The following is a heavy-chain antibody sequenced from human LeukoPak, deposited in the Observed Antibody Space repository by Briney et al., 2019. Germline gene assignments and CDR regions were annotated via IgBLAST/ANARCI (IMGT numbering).Heavy chain of an antibody. J-gene: IGHJ4*02. CDR1: GFTFSSYS. Sequence: GGSLRLSCAASGFTFSSYSMNWVRQAPGKGLEWVSYISSSSSTIYYADSVKGRFTISRDNAKNSLYLQMNSLRAEDTAVYYCAKDRRTQIVVVVAYHFDYWGQGTLVTVSS. CDR3: AKDRRTQIVVVVAYHFDY. V-gene: IGHV3-48*01. D-gene: IGHD2-15*01. CDR2: ISSSSSTI.